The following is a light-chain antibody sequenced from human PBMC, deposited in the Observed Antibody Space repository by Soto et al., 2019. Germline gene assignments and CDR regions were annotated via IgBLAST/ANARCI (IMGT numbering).Light chain of an antibody. V-gene: IGLV2-14*03. CDR1: SSDVGGFNY. J-gene: IGLJ1*01. CDR3: NSYTSNSTYV. Sequence: QSVLTQPASVSGSPGQSITISCTGTSSDVGGFNYVSWYQQHPGKAPKLMIYDVTNRPSGVSYRFSGSKSGNTASLTISGLQAEDEADYYCNSYTSNSTYVFVTGTKVTVL. CDR2: DVT.